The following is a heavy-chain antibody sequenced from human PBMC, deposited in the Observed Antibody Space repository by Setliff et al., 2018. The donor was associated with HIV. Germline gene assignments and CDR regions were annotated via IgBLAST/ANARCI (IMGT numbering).Heavy chain of an antibody. V-gene: IGHV4-39*07. D-gene: IGHD2-2*01. J-gene: IGHJ5*02. Sequence: SETLSLTCTVSGGSISSSSYYWAWIRQPPGKGLEWIGNIYYSGSTNYNPSLKSRVTISVDTSKNQFSLKLSAVTASDTAVYYCAREGVPAAVMWFDPWGQGTLVTVSS. CDR2: IYYSGST. CDR3: AREGVPAAVMWFDP. CDR1: GGSISSSSYY.